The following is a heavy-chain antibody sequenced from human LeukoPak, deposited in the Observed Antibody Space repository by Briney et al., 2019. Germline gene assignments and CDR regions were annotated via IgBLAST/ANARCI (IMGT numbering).Heavy chain of an antibody. CDR2: IYYSGST. CDR1: GASISNFY. Sequence: SETLSLTCTISGASISNFYWSWIRQPPGKGLEWIGYIYYSGSTNYNPSLKSRVTISVDTSKNQFSLKLSSVTAADTAVYYCARATFSLGYCSSTSCPYYYYYYMDVWGKGTTVTVSS. J-gene: IGHJ6*03. CDR3: ARATFSLGYCSSTSCPYYYYYYMDV. D-gene: IGHD2-2*01. V-gene: IGHV4-59*01.